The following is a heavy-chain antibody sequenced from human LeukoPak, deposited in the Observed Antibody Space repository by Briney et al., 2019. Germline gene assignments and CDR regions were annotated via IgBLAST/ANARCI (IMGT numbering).Heavy chain of an antibody. CDR1: GYSISRGYF. CDR3: ARHQISSGWSLYFDS. Sequence: SETLSLTCTVSGYSISRGYFWGWIRQPPGKGLEWIGSIYHSGSTYYNPSLKSRVTISGDTSKNQFSLKVTSVTVADTAVFYCARHQISSGWSLYFDSWGQGILVTVSS. D-gene: IGHD6-19*01. CDR2: IYHSGST. J-gene: IGHJ4*02. V-gene: IGHV4-38-2*02.